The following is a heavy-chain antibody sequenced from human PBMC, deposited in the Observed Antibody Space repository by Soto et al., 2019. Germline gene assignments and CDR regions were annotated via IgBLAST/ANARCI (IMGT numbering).Heavy chain of an antibody. J-gene: IGHJ4*02. V-gene: IGHV3-30-3*01. CDR2: ISYDGSNK. D-gene: IGHD3-9*01. Sequence: QVQLVESGGGVVQPGRSLRLSCAASGFTFSSYAMHWVRQAPGKGLEWVAVISYDGSNKYYADSGKGRFTISRDNSKRTLYMQMNSLRAEDTAVDYCARARDVVRYFDWLLPVDYWGQGTLVTVSS. CDR1: GFTFSSYA. CDR3: ARARDVVRYFDWLLPVDY.